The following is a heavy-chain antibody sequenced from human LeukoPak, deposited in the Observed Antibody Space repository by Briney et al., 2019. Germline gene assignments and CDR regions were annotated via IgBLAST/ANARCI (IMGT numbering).Heavy chain of an antibody. D-gene: IGHD4-17*01. CDR1: GYTFTSYY. CDR3: ARDHYGEGWFDP. Sequence: ASVKVSCKASGYTFTSYYMHWVRQAPGQGLEWMGVINPSGGSTSYAQKFQGRVTMTRDTSTSTVYMELSSLRSEDTAVYYCARDHYGEGWFDPWGQGTLVTVSS. V-gene: IGHV1-46*01. CDR2: INPSGGST. J-gene: IGHJ5*02.